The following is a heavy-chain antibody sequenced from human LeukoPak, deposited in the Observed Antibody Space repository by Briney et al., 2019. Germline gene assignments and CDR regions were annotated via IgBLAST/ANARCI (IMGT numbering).Heavy chain of an antibody. D-gene: IGHD2-21*01. Sequence: PGGSLRLSCEAFGFTFSSYGMSWVRQAPGKGLEWVSAISGSGGSTYYADSVKGRFTISRDNSKNTLYLQMNSLRAEDTAVYYCARAPGHMGYFDYWGQGTLVTVSS. CDR2: ISGSGGST. CDR3: ARAPGHMGYFDY. CDR1: GFTFSSYG. V-gene: IGHV3-23*01. J-gene: IGHJ4*02.